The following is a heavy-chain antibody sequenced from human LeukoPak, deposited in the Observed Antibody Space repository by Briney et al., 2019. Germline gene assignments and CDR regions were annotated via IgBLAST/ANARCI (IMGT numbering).Heavy chain of an antibody. CDR1: GYTFTGYY. Sequence: GASVKVSCKASGYTFTGYYIHWVRQAPGQGLEWMGRIIPIFGTANYAQKFQGRVTITTDESTSTAYMELSSLRSEDTAVYYCAATPDYDFWSGYFSAWGQGTLVTVSS. V-gene: IGHV1-69*05. D-gene: IGHD3-3*01. CDR2: IIPIFGTA. J-gene: IGHJ4*02. CDR3: AATPDYDFWSGYFSA.